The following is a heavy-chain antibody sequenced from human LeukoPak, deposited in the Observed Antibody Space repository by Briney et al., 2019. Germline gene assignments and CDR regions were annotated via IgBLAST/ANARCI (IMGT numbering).Heavy chain of an antibody. CDR3: ARANDYYDSSGYSENDAFDI. D-gene: IGHD3-22*01. CDR2: IYHSGGT. Sequence: SETLSLTCAVSGGSISSSNWWSWVRQPPGKGLEWIGEIYHSGGTNYNPSLKSRVTISVDTSKNQFSLKLSSVTAADTAVYYCARANDYYDSSGYSENDAFDIWGQGTMVTVSS. CDR1: GGSISSSNW. J-gene: IGHJ3*02. V-gene: IGHV4-4*02.